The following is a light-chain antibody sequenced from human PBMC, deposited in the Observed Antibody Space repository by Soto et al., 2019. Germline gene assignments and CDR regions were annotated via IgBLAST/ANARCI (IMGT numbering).Light chain of an antibody. CDR3: QQYAGSPRT. CDR2: GAS. J-gene: IGKJ1*01. Sequence: EIVLTQSPGTLSLSPWERATLSCRASRGVSSSYLAWYQQKPGQAPRLLIYGASSRATGIPDRFSGSGSGTDFTLTINRVEPEDFAVYFCQQYAGSPRTFGQGTKVDIK. V-gene: IGKV3-20*01. CDR1: RGVSSSY.